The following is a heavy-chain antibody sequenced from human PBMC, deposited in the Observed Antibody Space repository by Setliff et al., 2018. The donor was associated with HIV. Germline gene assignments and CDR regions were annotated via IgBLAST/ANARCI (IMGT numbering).Heavy chain of an antibody. CDR3: VRDPRFSGYAQAFDF. V-gene: IGHV1-2*02. CDR2: INTNSGDT. J-gene: IGHJ4*02. D-gene: IGHD5-12*01. Sequence: ASVKVSCKASGYTFTVYYMHWVRQAPGQGLEWMGWINTNSGDTEYAQKFQGRVTMTRDTSISTAFMDLSRLGSDDTAVYYCVRDPRFSGYAQAFDFWGQGSLVTVSS. CDR1: GYTFTVYY.